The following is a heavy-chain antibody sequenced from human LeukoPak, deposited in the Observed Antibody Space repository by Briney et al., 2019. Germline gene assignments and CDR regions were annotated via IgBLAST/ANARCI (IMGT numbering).Heavy chain of an antibody. D-gene: IGHD2-2*01. CDR1: GVSISSDSYY. Sequence: TPSETLSLTCTVSGVSISSDSYYWGWIRQPAGKGLEWIGRIFTSGSTNYNPSLKSRVTISVDTSKNQFSLKLSSVTAADTAVYYCARSTGQYHLLYYYYYMDVWGKGTTVTVSS. J-gene: IGHJ6*03. V-gene: IGHV4-61*02. CDR2: IFTSGST. CDR3: ARSTGQYHLLYYYYYMDV.